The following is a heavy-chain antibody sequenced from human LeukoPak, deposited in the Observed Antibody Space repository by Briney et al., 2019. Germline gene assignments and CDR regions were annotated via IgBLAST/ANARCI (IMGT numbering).Heavy chain of an antibody. D-gene: IGHD3-3*02. CDR1: GGSIDTTFYF. CDR2: IYYNGDT. V-gene: IGHV4-39*02. Sequence: PSETLSLTCSVSGGSIDTTFYFWVWIRQPPGKGLEWIGNIYYNGDTYYNPSLESRVTLSMDTSKNRFSLRLSSVTAADTAVYYCARTLSARDWFDPWGQGTLVTVSS. J-gene: IGHJ5*02. CDR3: ARTLSARDWFDP.